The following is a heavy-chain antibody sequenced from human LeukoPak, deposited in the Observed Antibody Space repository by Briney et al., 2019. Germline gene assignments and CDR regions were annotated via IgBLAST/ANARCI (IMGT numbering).Heavy chain of an antibody. J-gene: IGHJ4*02. D-gene: IGHD1-26*01. CDR3: ARLVSGSYYHFDY. V-gene: IGHV5-51*01. CDR2: IYPGDSDT. Sequence: GESLQISCKGSGYRFTSYWIGWVRQMPGKGLEWMGIIYPGDSDTRYSPSFQGQVTISADKSISTAYLQWRSLKASDTAMYYCARLVSGSYYHFDYWGQGTLVTVSS. CDR1: GYRFTSYW.